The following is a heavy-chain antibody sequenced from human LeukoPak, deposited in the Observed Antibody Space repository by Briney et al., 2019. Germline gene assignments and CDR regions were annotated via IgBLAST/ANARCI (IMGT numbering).Heavy chain of an antibody. CDR3: AREVRGGYCSSTSCYYYMDV. D-gene: IGHD2-2*01. CDR1: GGSISSSSYY. J-gene: IGHJ6*03. CDR2: IYYSGST. Sequence: SETLSLTCTVSGGSISSSSYYWSWIRQPPGKGLEWIGSIYYSGSTYYNPSLKSRVTISVDTSKNQFSLKLSSVTAADTAVYYCAREVRGGYCSSTSCYYYMDVWGKGTTVTVSS. V-gene: IGHV4-39*07.